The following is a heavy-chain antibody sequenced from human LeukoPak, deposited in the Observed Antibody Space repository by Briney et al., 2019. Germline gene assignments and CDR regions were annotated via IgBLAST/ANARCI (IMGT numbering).Heavy chain of an antibody. CDR2: IKQDGSDK. D-gene: IGHD4-23*01. CDR1: GLTFSSYG. Sequence: GGSLRLSCAASGLTFSSYGMNWVRQAPGKGLEWVANIKQDGSDKNFVDSVKGRFTISRDNAKNSLYLQMNSLRAEDTAVYYCARDYGGSLEYWGQGTLVTVSS. J-gene: IGHJ4*02. CDR3: ARDYGGSLEY. V-gene: IGHV3-7*03.